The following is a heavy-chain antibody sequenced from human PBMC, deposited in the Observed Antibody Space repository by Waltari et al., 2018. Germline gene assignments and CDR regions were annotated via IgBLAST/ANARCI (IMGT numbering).Heavy chain of an antibody. CDR2: ISSSSSYI. CDR1: GFTFSSYS. V-gene: IGHV3-21*01. Sequence: EVQLVESGGGLVKPGGSLRLSCAASGFTFSSYSMNWVRQAPGKGLEWVSSISSSSSYIYYADAVKGRFTISRDNAKNSLYLQMNSLRAEDTAVYYCARDMSMVQGVIYYYMDVWGKGTTVTVSS. J-gene: IGHJ6*03. D-gene: IGHD3-10*01. CDR3: ARDMSMVQGVIYYYMDV.